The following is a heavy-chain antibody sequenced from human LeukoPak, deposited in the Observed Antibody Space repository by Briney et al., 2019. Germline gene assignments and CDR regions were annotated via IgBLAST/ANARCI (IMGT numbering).Heavy chain of an antibody. Sequence: SETLSLTCTVSGGSISSGGYYWSWIRQHPGKGLEWIGYIYYSGSTYYNPSLKSRVTMSVDKSKNQFSLKLSSVTAADTAVYYCARVGFYYYDSSGFVDYWGQGTLVTVSS. CDR1: GGSISSGGYY. CDR2: IYYSGST. D-gene: IGHD3-22*01. J-gene: IGHJ4*02. V-gene: IGHV4-31*03. CDR3: ARVGFYYYDSSGFVDY.